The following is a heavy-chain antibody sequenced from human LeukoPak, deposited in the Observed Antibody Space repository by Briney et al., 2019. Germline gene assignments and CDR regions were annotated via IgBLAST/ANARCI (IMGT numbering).Heavy chain of an antibody. CDR1: AFSFSKFA. CDR2: ITANGGYT. V-gene: IGHV3-23*01. CDR3: AKDPNGDYIGAFDS. J-gene: IGHJ3*01. D-gene: IGHD4-17*01. Sequence: PGGSLRLSCAASAFSFSKFALIWVRQAPGKGLEWVSAITANGGYTLYADAVKGRFTVSRDNSKNTLYLQINSLRPEDTAMYYCAKDPNGDYIGAFDSWGQGTMVTASS.